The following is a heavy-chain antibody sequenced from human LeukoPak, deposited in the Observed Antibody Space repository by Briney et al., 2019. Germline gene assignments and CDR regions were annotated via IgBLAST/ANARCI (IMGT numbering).Heavy chain of an antibody. CDR3: ARLPRGCSSTNCYTQLDY. D-gene: IGHD2-2*02. Sequence: PGGSLRLSCAASGFTFSDYYMSWIRQAPWKGLEWVSYISSSGTTIYYADSVKGRFTISRDNAKNSLYLQMNSLRAEDTVVYYCARLPRGCSSTNCYTQLDYWGQGTLVTVSS. J-gene: IGHJ4*02. CDR1: GFTFSDYY. V-gene: IGHV3-11*04. CDR2: ISSSGTTI.